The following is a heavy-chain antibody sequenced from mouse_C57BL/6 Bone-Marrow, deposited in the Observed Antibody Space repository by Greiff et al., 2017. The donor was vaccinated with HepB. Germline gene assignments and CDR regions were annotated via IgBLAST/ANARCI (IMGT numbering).Heavy chain of an antibody. CDR2: FNPSSGYN. V-gene: IGHV1-4*01. J-gene: IGHJ4*01. CDR3: ARSKDQSYYDYGRAMDY. Sequence: QVQLQQSGAELARPGASVKMSCKASGYTFTSYTMHWVKQRPGQGLEWIGYFNPSSGYNKYNQKFKDKATLTADKSSSTAYMQLSSLTSEDSAVYYCARSKDQSYYDYGRAMDYWGRGTSVTVSS. CDR1: GYTFTSYT. D-gene: IGHD2-4*01.